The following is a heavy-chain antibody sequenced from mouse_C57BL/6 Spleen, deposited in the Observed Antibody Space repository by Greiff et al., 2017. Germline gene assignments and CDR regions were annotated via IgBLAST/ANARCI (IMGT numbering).Heavy chain of an antibody. CDR1: GFTFSSYA. CDR2: ISSGGDYI. CDR3: TRGGTGDWYFDV. V-gene: IGHV5-9-1*02. J-gene: IGHJ1*03. Sequence: EVQGVESGEGLVKPGGSLKLSCAASGFTFSSYAMSWVRQTPEKRLEWVAYISSGGDYIYYADTVKGRFTISRDNARNTLYLQMSSLKSEDTAMYYCTRGGTGDWYFDVWGTGTTVTVSS. D-gene: IGHD4-1*01.